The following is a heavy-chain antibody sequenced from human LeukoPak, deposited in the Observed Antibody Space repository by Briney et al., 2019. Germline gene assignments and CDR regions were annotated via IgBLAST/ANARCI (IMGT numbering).Heavy chain of an antibody. D-gene: IGHD3-3*01. Sequence: ASVKVCCKASGYTFTSYGISWVRPAPGQGLGWMGWISAYNGNTNYAQKLQGRVTMTTDTSTSTAYIELRSMRSDDTAVYYCARLSPGKEWFFDYWGQGTLVTVSS. CDR1: GYTFTSYG. CDR2: ISAYNGNT. V-gene: IGHV1-18*01. CDR3: ARLSPGKEWFFDY. J-gene: IGHJ4*02.